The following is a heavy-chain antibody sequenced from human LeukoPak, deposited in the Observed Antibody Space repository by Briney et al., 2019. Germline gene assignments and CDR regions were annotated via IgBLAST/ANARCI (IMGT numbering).Heavy chain of an antibody. CDR1: GFTFSSYW. CDR3: AKDWSSYYYDSSGQTFDY. CDR2: IRYDGSSK. V-gene: IGHV3-30*02. Sequence: GGSLRLSCAASGFTFSSYWMSWVRQAPGKGLEWVAFIRYDGSSKYYADSVKGRFTISRDNSKNTLYLQMNSLRAEDTAVYYCAKDWSSYYYDSSGQTFDYWGQGTLVTVSS. J-gene: IGHJ4*02. D-gene: IGHD3-22*01.